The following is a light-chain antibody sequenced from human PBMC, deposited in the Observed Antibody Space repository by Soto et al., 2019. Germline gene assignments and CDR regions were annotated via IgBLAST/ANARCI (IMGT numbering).Light chain of an antibody. V-gene: IGKV3-11*01. Sequence: EIVLTQSPATLSLSPGERATLSCRASQSVSSYLAWYQQKPGQAPKLLIYDASNRATGSPARFSDSGPGTDFTLTITSLEPEDFAVYYCQQRSNWPRTFGQGTKVEIK. CDR2: DAS. CDR3: QQRSNWPRT. CDR1: QSVSSY. J-gene: IGKJ1*01.